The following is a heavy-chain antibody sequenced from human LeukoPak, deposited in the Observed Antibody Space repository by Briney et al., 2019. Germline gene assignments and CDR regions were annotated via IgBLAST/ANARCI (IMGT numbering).Heavy chain of an antibody. V-gene: IGHV3-21*01. CDR3: ARGQTSGGDYAFLENDY. CDR1: GFTFSNYS. CDR2: ISSSSSYI. Sequence: PGGSLRLSCAASGFTFSNYSMNWVRQAPGKGLEWVSSISSSSSYIYYADSVKGRFTISRDNAKNSLYLQMNSLRAEDTAVYYCARGQTSGGDYAFLENDYWGQGTLVTVSS. J-gene: IGHJ4*02. D-gene: IGHD3-3*01.